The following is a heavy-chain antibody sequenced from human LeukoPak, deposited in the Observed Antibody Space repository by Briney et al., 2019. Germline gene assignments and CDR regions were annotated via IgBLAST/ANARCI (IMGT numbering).Heavy chain of an antibody. CDR3: ASANHYYDRWGDAAFDI. CDR2: INPNSAAS. V-gene: IGHV1-2*06. J-gene: IGHJ3*02. CDR1: GYSFSGHY. Sequence: ASVKVSCKASGYSFSGHYIHWVRQAPGQGLEWMGQINPNSAASHYAQKFQDRVTMTSDTSINMAYMELRSLRSDDTAVYYCASANHYYDRWGDAAFDIWGQGTMVTVSS. D-gene: IGHD3-22*01.